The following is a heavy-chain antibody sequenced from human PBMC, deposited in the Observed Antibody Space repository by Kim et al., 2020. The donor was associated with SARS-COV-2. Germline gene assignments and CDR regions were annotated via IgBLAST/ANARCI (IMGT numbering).Heavy chain of an antibody. J-gene: IGHJ3*02. Sequence: GGSLRLSCAASGFTFSDYYMTWIRQAPGKGLEWVSYISSSGNTIYYADSVKGRFTISRNNAKNSLYLQMNSLRAEDTAVYYCARDVRYYDSSGYPYDAFDIWGQGTMVTVSS. V-gene: IGHV3-11*01. CDR2: ISSSGNTI. CDR3: ARDVRYYDSSGYPYDAFDI. CDR1: GFTFSDYY. D-gene: IGHD3-22*01.